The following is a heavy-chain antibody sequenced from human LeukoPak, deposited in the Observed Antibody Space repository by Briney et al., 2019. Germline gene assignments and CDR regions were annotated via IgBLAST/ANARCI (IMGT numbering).Heavy chain of an antibody. J-gene: IGHJ3*02. V-gene: IGHV3-33*01. D-gene: IGHD2-21*01. CDR1: GFTFSHYG. Sequence: GGSLRLSCAASGFTFSHYGMHWVRQAPGKGVEWVAVIWYDGSNKYYADSVKGRLTISRENSKNMMYLQMNSLRAEDTAVYYCARGRGMVITGDASDIWGQGTMVTVSS. CDR2: IWYDGSNK. CDR3: ARGRGMVITGDASDI.